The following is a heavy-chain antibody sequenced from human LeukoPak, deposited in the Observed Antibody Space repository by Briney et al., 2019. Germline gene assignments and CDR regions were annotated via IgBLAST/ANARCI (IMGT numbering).Heavy chain of an antibody. CDR2: IYHSGST. J-gene: IGHJ5*02. Sequence: PSETLSLTCAVSGYSISSGYYWGWIRQPPGKGLEWIGSIYHSGSTYYNPSLKSRITISVDTSKNQFSLKLSSVTAADTAVYYCARHTRYQLLSAWFDPWGQGTLVTVSS. V-gene: IGHV4-38-2*01. D-gene: IGHD2-2*01. CDR1: GYSISSGYY. CDR3: ARHTRYQLLSAWFDP.